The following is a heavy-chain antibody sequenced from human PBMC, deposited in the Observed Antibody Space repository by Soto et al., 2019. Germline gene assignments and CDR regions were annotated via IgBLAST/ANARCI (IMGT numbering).Heavy chain of an antibody. CDR1: GFTFSSYA. D-gene: IGHD1-26*01. J-gene: IGHJ4*02. CDR3: AKDNGSYRPLFKDY. V-gene: IGHV3-23*01. CDR2: ISGNGATT. Sequence: GGSLRLSCAASGFTFSSYAMNWVRQAPGKGLEWVSGISGNGATTYYADSVKGRLTISRDNSKNTLYLQMNSLRVEDTAIYYCAKDNGSYRPLFKDYWGQGTLVTVS.